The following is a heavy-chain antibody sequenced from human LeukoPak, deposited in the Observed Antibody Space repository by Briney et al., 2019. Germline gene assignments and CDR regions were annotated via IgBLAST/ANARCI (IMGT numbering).Heavy chain of an antibody. V-gene: IGHV4-59*01. Sequence: SETLSLTCTVSGGSISTNYWSWIRQPPGKGLEWIGYIYYSGSTNYNPSLKSRVTISVDTSKNQFSLKLSSVTAADTAVYYCARDSSGYGLRAFDIWGQGTMVTVSS. CDR2: IYYSGST. J-gene: IGHJ3*02. CDR3: ARDSSGYGLRAFDI. D-gene: IGHD3-22*01. CDR1: GGSISTNY.